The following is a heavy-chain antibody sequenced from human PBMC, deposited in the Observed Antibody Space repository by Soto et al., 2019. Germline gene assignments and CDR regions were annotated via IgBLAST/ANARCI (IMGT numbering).Heavy chain of an antibody. Sequence: SVKVSCKASGGSFSNFGISCVLQAPGQWLEWMGGIVPVFGRPNYAQRFRGRLTITADESTSTGYMELISLRSDDTAVYYCAREGSGYNFWGQGTQVTVS. CDR3: AREGSGYNF. D-gene: IGHD5-12*01. CDR2: IVPVFGRP. V-gene: IGHV1-69*13. J-gene: IGHJ4*02. CDR1: GGSFSNFG.